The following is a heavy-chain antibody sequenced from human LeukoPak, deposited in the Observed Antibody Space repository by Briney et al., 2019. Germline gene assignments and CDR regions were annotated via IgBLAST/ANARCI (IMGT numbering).Heavy chain of an antibody. CDR3: ARGRRVPAAMGNWFDP. J-gene: IGHJ5*02. V-gene: IGHV3-7*01. CDR1: GFTFSSFW. D-gene: IGHD2-2*01. CDR2: IKQDGSEK. Sequence: GGSLRLSCAASGFTFSSFWMSWVRQAPGKGREGVANIKQDGSEKYLVDSVKGRFTISRDNAKNSLYLQMNSLRGEDTAVYYCARGRRVPAAMGNWFDPWGQGTLVTVSS.